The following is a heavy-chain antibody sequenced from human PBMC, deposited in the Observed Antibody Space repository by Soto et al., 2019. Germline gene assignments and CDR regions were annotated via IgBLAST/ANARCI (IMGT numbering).Heavy chain of an antibody. Sequence: SDTLSLTCIASGVSITRNNHYWVLIRQSPGKGLEWIGSILYSGSTNYNPSLKSRVTLSVETSKNQFSLKMSSVTAADTALYYCALLGSSGWYQGCYFDYWGQGTLVTVSS. J-gene: IGHJ4*02. CDR1: GVSITRNNHY. CDR3: ALLGSSGWYQGCYFDY. CDR2: ILYSGST. V-gene: IGHV4-39*01. D-gene: IGHD6-19*01.